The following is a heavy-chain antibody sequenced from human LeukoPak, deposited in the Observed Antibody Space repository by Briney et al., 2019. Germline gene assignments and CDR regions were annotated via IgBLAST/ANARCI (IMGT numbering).Heavy chain of an antibody. V-gene: IGHV5-51*01. CDR2: IYPGDSDT. D-gene: IGHD6-19*01. CDR1: GYTFTNYW. J-gene: IGHJ5*02. Sequence: GESLKISCKGSGYTFTNYWIGWVRQMPGKGLEWMGIIYPGDSDTRYSPSFQGQVTISADKSISTAYLQWSNLKASDTAMYYCARLVAVAGPGSWFDPWGQGTLVTVSS. CDR3: ARLVAVAGPGSWFDP.